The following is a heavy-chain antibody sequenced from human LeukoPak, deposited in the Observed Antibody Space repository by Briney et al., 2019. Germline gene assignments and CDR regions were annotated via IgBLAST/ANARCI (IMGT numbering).Heavy chain of an antibody. Sequence: PGGSLRLSCAASGFTFDDYAMHWVRQAPGKGLEWVSGISWNSGSIGYADSVKGRFTISRDNAKNSLYLQMNSLRAEDTALYYCAKVISAKWELRKTYYFDYWGQGTLVTVSS. V-gene: IGHV3-9*01. CDR3: AKVISAKWELRKTYYFDY. J-gene: IGHJ4*02. CDR2: ISWNSGSI. D-gene: IGHD1-26*01. CDR1: GFTFDDYA.